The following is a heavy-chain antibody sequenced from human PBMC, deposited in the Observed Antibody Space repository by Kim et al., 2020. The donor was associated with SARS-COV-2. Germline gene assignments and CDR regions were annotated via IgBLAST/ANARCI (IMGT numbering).Heavy chain of an antibody. J-gene: IGHJ4*02. D-gene: IGHD3-22*01. V-gene: IGHV3-23*01. CDR3: RWDYYDSSGYYYFDY. Sequence: DSVKGRFTISRDNSKNTLYLQMSSLRAEDTAVYYCRWDYYDSSGYYYFDYWGQGTLVTVSS.